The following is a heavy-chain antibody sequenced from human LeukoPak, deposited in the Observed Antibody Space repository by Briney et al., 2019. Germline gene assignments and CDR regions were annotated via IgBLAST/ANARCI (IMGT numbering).Heavy chain of an antibody. CDR2: ISSGGTTI. D-gene: IGHD1-7*01. Sequence: GGSLRLSCAASGFTLSDYYMGWIRQAPGKGLEWVSFISSGGTTIYYADSVKGRFTISRDNAKNSLYLQMNSLRAEDTAVYYCARDTALSGTRRVHDYWGQGTLVTVSS. CDR3: ARDTALSGTRRVHDY. V-gene: IGHV3-11*01. CDR1: GFTLSDYY. J-gene: IGHJ4*02.